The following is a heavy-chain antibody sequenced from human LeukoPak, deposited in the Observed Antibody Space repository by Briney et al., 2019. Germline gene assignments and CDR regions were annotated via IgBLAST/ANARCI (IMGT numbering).Heavy chain of an antibody. CDR3: ATALTLRGEYYFDY. V-gene: IGHV1-24*01. Sequence: ASVKVSCKVSGYTLTELSMHWVRQAPGKGLEWMGGFDPEDGETIYAQKFQGRVTMTEDTSTDTAYMELSSLRSEDTAVYYCATALTLRGEYYFDYWGQETLVTVSS. J-gene: IGHJ4*02. CDR1: GYTLTELS. D-gene: IGHD4-17*01. CDR2: FDPEDGET.